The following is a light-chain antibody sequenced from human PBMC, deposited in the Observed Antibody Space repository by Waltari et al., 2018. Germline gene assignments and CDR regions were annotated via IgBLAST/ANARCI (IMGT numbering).Light chain of an antibody. CDR2: RAS. Sequence: DIQMTQSPSTLSASVGDRVTFTCRASQSINNWLAWYQQKPGKAPKLLIYRASILESGVPSRFSGGGSGTEFTLTISSLQLDDLATYCCQHYNTYSTFGPGTKVDL. CDR3: QHYNTYST. J-gene: IGKJ3*01. V-gene: IGKV1-5*03. CDR1: QSINNW.